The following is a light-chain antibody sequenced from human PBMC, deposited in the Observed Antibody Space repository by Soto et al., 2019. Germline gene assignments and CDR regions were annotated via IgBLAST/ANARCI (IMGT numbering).Light chain of an antibody. J-gene: IGKJ5*01. CDR1: QSVSSY. CDR3: QQRSNWLIT. CDR2: DAS. Sequence: EIVLTQSPATLSLSPGERATLSCRASQSVSSYLAWYQQKPGQAPRLLIYDASNRATGIPARFSGSASGTDFTLTISSLKPEDFAVYYCQQRSNWLITFGQGTRLEIK. V-gene: IGKV3-11*01.